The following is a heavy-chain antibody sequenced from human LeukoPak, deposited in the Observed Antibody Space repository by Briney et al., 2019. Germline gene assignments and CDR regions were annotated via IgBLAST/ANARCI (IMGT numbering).Heavy chain of an antibody. CDR1: GGSISSRTYY. CDR3: ARGDGYNPFDP. J-gene: IGHJ5*02. Sequence: SETLSLTCTVSGGSISSRTYYWGWIRQPPGKELGWIGSSYYSGSTYYNPSLKSRVTISVDTSKNQFSLKLRSVTAADTAVYYCARGDGYNPFDPWGQGTLVTVSS. CDR2: SYYSGST. V-gene: IGHV4-39*01. D-gene: IGHD5-24*01.